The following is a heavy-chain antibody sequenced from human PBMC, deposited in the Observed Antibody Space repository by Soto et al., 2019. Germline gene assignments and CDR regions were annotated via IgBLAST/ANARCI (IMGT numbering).Heavy chain of an antibody. V-gene: IGHV1-69*13. CDR3: ARRASYGGDYYYGMDV. J-gene: IGHJ6*02. CDR2: IIPIFGTA. CDR1: GGTFSSYA. D-gene: IGHD4-17*01. Sequence: GASVKVSFKASGGTFSSYAISWLRQAPGQGLEWMGGIIPIFGTANYAQKFQGRVTITADESTSTAYMELSSLRSEDTAVYYCARRASYGGDYYYGMDVWGQGTTVTVSS.